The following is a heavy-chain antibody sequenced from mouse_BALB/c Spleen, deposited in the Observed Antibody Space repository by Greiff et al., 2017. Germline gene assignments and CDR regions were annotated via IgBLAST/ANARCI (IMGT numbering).Heavy chain of an antibody. CDR3: ARDDYDDYYAMDY. V-gene: IGHV1-63*02. J-gene: IGHJ4*01. CDR1: GYTFTNYW. Sequence: QVQLKQSGAELVRPGTSVKISCKASGYTFTNYWLGWVKQRPGHGLEWIGDIYPGGGYTNYNEKFKGKATLTADTSSSTAYMQLSSLTSEDSAVYFCARDDYDDYYAMDYWGQGTSDTVSS. D-gene: IGHD2-4*01. CDR2: IYPGGGYT.